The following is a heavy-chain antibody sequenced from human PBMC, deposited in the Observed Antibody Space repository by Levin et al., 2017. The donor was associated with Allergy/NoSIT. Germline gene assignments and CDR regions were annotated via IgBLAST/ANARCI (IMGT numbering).Heavy chain of an antibody. Sequence: GESLKISCAASGFTFSSYAMSWVRQAPGKGLEWVSAISGSGGSTYYADSVKGRFTISRDNSKNTLYLQMNSLRAEDTAVYYCAKVFRDDYIWGSYRYTDLGAFDSWGQGTMVTVSS. CDR2: ISGSGGST. CDR3: AKVFRDDYIWGSYRYTDLGAFDS. V-gene: IGHV3-23*01. J-gene: IGHJ3*02. CDR1: GFTFSSYA. D-gene: IGHD3-16*02.